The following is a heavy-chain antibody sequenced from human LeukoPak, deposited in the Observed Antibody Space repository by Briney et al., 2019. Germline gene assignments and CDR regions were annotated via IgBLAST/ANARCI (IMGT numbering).Heavy chain of an antibody. Sequence: ASVKVSCKASGYTFTGYYIHWVRQAPGQGLEWMGWISAYNGNTNYAQKLQGRVTMTTDTSTSTAYMELRSLRSDDTAVYYCASAVAGTEYFQHWGQGTLVTVSS. CDR3: ASAVAGTEYFQH. V-gene: IGHV1-18*04. D-gene: IGHD6-19*01. CDR2: ISAYNGNT. CDR1: GYTFTGYY. J-gene: IGHJ1*01.